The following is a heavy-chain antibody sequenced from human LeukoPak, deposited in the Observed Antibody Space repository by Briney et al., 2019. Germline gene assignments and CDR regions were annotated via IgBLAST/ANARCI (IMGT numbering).Heavy chain of an antibody. CDR2: INHSGST. V-gene: IGHV4-34*01. CDR3: ARSGPTDVDIVATIRYGKPDGYYFDY. CDR1: GGSFSGYY. Sequence: SETLSLTCAVYGGSFSGYYWSWIRQPPGKGLEWIGEINHSGSTNYNPSLKSRVTISVDTSKNQFSLKLSSVTAADTAVYYCARSGPTDVDIVATIRYGKPDGYYFDYWGQGTLVTVSS. J-gene: IGHJ4*02. D-gene: IGHD5-12*01.